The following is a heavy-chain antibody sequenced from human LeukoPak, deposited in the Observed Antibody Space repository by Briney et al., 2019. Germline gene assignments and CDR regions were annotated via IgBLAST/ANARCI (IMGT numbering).Heavy chain of an antibody. Sequence: GGSLRLSCAASGFTFSSCVMNWVRQAPEKGLEWVSGISDSGGGTYYADSVKGRFTISRDNSKNTLYLQMNSLRAEDTAVYYCAKLPGRAADYWGQGTLVTVSS. J-gene: IGHJ4*02. CDR3: AKLPGRAADY. CDR1: GFTFSSCV. V-gene: IGHV3-23*01. CDR2: ISDSGGGT.